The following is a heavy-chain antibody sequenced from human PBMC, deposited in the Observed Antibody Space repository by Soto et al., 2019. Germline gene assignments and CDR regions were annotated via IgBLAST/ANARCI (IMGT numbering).Heavy chain of an antibody. V-gene: IGHV1-2*02. J-gene: IGHJ5*02. CDR3: ARVTLKAGNWFDP. CDR1: GYTFTDYF. Sequence: QVQLVQSGAEVKKPGASVKVSCKASGYTFTDYFIHWVRQAPGQGFEWMGWINPKSRGTNYAQKFQGRVTMTRDTSNSTPYMELRGLRSDDTAVYYCARVTLKAGNWFDPWGQGTLVTVSS. CDR2: INPKSRGT.